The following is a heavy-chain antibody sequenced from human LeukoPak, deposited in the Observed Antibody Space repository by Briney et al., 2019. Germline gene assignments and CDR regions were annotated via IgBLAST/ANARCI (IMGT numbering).Heavy chain of an antibody. CDR3: ASTLGGYYDIFTGPGYFDY. J-gene: IGHJ4*02. V-gene: IGHV4-38-2*02. CDR2: IYRGGSA. CDR1: GYSISGGYY. Sequence: SSETLSLTCNVSGYSISGGYYWGWIWQAPGKGLEWIGSIYRGGSAFYNPSLKGRVTISIDTSKNHFSLSLTSVTAADTAVYYCASTLGGYYDIFTGPGYFDYWGQGILVTVSS. D-gene: IGHD3-9*01.